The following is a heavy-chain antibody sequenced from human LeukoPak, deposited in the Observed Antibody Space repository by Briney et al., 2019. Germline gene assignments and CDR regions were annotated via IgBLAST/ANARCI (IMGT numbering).Heavy chain of an antibody. V-gene: IGHV4-61*05. CDR1: GGSISSSSYY. CDR2: IYYSGNT. D-gene: IGHD3-22*01. J-gene: IGHJ4*02. CDR3: ARIDTSGYNGYSFDY. Sequence: SETLFLTCTVAGGSISSSSYYWGWIRQPPGKGLEFIGYIYYSGNTNYNPSLKSRVTISVDTSKNQFSLKLSSVTAADTAVYYCARIDTSGYNGYSFDYWGQGTLVTVSS.